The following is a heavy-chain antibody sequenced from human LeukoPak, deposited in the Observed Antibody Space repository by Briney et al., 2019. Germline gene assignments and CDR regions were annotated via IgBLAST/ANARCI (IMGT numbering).Heavy chain of an antibody. Sequence: SETLSLTCTVSGGSISSSSYYWGWIRQPPGKGLEWIGSIYYSGSTYYNPSLKSRVTISVDTSKNQFSLKLSSVTAADTAVYYCARLKVGAIECWGQGTLVTVSS. CDR2: IYYSGST. V-gene: IGHV4-39*07. D-gene: IGHD1-26*01. J-gene: IGHJ4*02. CDR3: ARLKVGAIEC. CDR1: GGSISSSSYY.